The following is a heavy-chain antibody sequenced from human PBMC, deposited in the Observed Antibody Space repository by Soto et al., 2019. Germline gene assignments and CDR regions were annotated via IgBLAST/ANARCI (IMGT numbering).Heavy chain of an antibody. CDR3: AGDDVLCSGGRCYGVPRDV. D-gene: IGHD2-15*01. V-gene: IGHV3-66*01. CDR1: GFTVSSNY. J-gene: IGHJ6*04. Sequence: EVQLVESGGGLVQPGGSLRLSCPASGFTVSSNYMTWVRQAPGKGLEWVSLIQSGGRTYYAGSVKGRFTISRDNSKNTLFLQMNGLRGEDTAVYYWAGDDVLCSGGRCYGVPRDVGDKGTTVTVSS. CDR2: IQSGGRT.